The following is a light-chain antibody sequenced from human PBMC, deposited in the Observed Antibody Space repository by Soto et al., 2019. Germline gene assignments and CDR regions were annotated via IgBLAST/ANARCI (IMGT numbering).Light chain of an antibody. CDR3: QYYGTSPKP. J-gene: IGKJ1*01. Sequence: EIVLTQSPGTLSLSPGERATLSCRASQSDSSSYLAWYQQKPGQAPRLLILGASSRATGIPDRFSGSGSGTDFTLTISRLEPEDFAVYYCQYYGTSPKPFGQGTKVEVK. CDR2: GAS. CDR1: QSDSSSY. V-gene: IGKV3-20*01.